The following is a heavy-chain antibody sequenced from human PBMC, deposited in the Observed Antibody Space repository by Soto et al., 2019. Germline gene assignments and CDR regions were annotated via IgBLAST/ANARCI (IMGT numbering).Heavy chain of an antibody. D-gene: IGHD2-21*02. Sequence: EVQLVESGGGLVQPGGSLRLSCVASGFKFDYYWMHWVRQAPGGGLMWISRLQTDGSHPAYADSVKGRFTISRDNAKNTLCLQMNNRRVEDTAVYYCARGGDPDYWGQGTLVTVAS. J-gene: IGHJ4*02. V-gene: IGHV3-74*01. CDR3: ARGGDPDY. CDR1: GFKFDYYW. CDR2: LQTDGSHP.